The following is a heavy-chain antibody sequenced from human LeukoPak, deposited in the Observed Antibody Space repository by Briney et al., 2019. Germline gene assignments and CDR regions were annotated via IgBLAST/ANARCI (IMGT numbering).Heavy chain of an antibody. D-gene: IGHD6-13*01. J-gene: IGHJ6*03. V-gene: IGHV3-21*01. CDR3: ARAPYSGYYMDV. CDR2: ISSSSSYI. Sequence: PGGSLRLSCAASGFTFSSYSMNWVRQAPGEGLEWVSSISSSSSYIYYADSVKGRFTISRDNAKNSLYLQMNSLRAEDTAVYYCARAPYSGYYMDVWGKGTTVTVSS. CDR1: GFTFSSYS.